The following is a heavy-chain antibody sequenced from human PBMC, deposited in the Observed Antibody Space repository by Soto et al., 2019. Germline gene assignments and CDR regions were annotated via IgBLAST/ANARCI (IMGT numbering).Heavy chain of an antibody. J-gene: IGHJ4*02. Sequence: GGSLRLSCAASGFTFNNYAMHWVRQAPGKGLEWMAFISYDRSNKYYADSVTGRFTISRDNSRNTLYLQMNSLRAEDTAVYYCARGDGYIYGNTFDSWGQGTLVTVSS. CDR1: GFTFNNYA. CDR3: ARGDGYIYGNTFDS. V-gene: IGHV3-30-3*01. CDR2: ISYDRSNK. D-gene: IGHD5-18*01.